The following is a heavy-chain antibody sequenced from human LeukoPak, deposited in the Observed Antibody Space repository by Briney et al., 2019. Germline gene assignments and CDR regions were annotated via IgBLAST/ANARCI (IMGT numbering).Heavy chain of an antibody. CDR1: GGSISSYY. D-gene: IGHD4-17*01. V-gene: IGHV4-59*08. CDR3: ARGPVTTSGNCFEP. CDR2: IYYSGST. J-gene: IGHJ5*02. Sequence: PSETLSLTCTVSGGSISSYYWSWIRQPPGKGLEWIGYIYYSGSTNYNPSLKSRVTISVDTSKNQFSLKLSSVTAADTAVYYCARGPVTTSGNCFEPWGQGTLVTVSS.